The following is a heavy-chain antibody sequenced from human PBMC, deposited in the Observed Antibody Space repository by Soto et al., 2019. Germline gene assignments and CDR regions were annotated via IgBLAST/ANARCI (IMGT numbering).Heavy chain of an antibody. D-gene: IGHD3-3*01. J-gene: IGHJ3*02. Sequence: PGESLKISCKGSGYRFTGDWIGWVRQMPGKGLEWMGIIFPGDSDTRYSPSFQGQVTVSADKSVSTAYLQWSSLKASDTAMYYCARQGRFLEWSPGGPSDIWGQGTMVTVSS. CDR1: GYRFTGDW. CDR2: IFPGDSDT. V-gene: IGHV5-51*01. CDR3: ARQGRFLEWSPGGPSDI.